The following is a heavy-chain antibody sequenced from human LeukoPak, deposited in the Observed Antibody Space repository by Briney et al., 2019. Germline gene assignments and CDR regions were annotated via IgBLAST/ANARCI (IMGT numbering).Heavy chain of an antibody. CDR3: AGDRQWLPPSLDV. J-gene: IGHJ6*02. CDR1: GGTFSSYA. D-gene: IGHD6-19*01. Sequence: SVKVSCKASGGTFSSYAISWVRQAPGQGLEWMGRIIPILGIANYAQKFQGRVTITADKSTSTAYMELSSLRSEDTAVYYCAGDRQWLPPSLDVGGQETTVTVSS. CDR2: IIPILGIA. V-gene: IGHV1-69*04.